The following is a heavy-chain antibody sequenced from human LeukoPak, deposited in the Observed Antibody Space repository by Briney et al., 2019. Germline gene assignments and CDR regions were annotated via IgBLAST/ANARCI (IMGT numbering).Heavy chain of an antibody. J-gene: IGHJ6*02. CDR3: AKVVNRVYAHYGMDV. D-gene: IGHD2-8*01. CDR1: GFSLMAYG. CDR2: IWYDGSNK. V-gene: IGHV3-33*06. Sequence: GGSLRLSCAASGFSLMAYGMSWVRQAPGKGLEGVAVIWYDGSNKYYADSVKGRFTISRDNSKNTLYLQMNSLRAEDTAVYYCAKVVNRVYAHYGMDVWGQGTTVTVSS.